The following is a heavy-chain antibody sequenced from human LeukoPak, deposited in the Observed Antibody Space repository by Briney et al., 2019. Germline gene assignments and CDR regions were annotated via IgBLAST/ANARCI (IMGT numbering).Heavy chain of an antibody. CDR2: ISGSGGST. V-gene: IGHV3-23*01. CDR3: AKEGWLQYYFDY. CDR1: GFTFSDYS. D-gene: IGHD5-24*01. J-gene: IGHJ4*02. Sequence: GGSLRLPCTASGFTFSDYSMNWVRQAPGKGLEWVSAISGSGGSTYYADSVKGRFTISRDNSKNTLYLQMNSLRAEDTAVYYCAKEGWLQYYFDYWGQGTLVTVSS.